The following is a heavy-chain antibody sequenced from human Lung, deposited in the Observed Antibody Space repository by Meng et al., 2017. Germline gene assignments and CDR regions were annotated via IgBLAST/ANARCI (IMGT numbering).Heavy chain of an antibody. CDR2: IDYSRRT. CDR3: AGGPWELDF. Sequence: QLPESGLGLVRPSETLSLTCTFSGASVSSSSHYWSWIRQPPGKGLEWIAYIDYSRRTNYSPSLKSRVTMSTDTSKNQLSLKLSSVTAADTAVYYCAGGPWELDFWGQGTLVTVSS. V-gene: IGHV4-61*01. CDR1: GASVSSSSHY. D-gene: IGHD1-26*01. J-gene: IGHJ4*02.